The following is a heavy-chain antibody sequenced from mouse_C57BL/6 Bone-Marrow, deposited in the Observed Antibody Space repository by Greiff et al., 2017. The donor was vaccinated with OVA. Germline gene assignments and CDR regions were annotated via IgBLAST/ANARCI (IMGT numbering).Heavy chain of an antibody. CDR2: IYPGSGNT. CDR1: GYTFTDYY. Sequence: QVQLQQSGAELARPGASVKLSCKASGYTFTDYYINWVKQRPGQGLEWIARIYPGSGNTYYNEKFKGKATLTAEKSSSTAYMQLSSLTSEDSAVYFCAREWDFAWFAYWGQGTLVTVSA. CDR3: AREWDFAWFAY. D-gene: IGHD4-1*01. J-gene: IGHJ3*01. V-gene: IGHV1-76*01.